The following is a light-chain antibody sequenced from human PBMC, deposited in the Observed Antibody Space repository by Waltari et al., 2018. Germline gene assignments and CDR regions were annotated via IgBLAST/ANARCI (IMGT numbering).Light chain of an antibody. J-gene: IGLJ2*01. CDR1: NSNIGAGSG. CDR2: GNN. Sequence: QSVLTQPPSVSGAPGQRVTISCTGSNSNIGAGSGVHWYQQLPGTAPKLLIDGNNNRPSGVPDRFSGSKSGTSASLAITGLQAEDEADYYCQSYDSSLSGVLFGGGTKLTVL. V-gene: IGLV1-40*01. CDR3: QSYDSSLSGVL.